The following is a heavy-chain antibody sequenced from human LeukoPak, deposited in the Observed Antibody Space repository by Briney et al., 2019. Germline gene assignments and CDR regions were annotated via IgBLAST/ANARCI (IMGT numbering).Heavy chain of an antibody. CDR2: IIPIFGTA. V-gene: IGHV1-69*13. D-gene: IGHD5-12*01. Sequence: ASVKVSCKASGGTFSSYAISWVRQAPGQGLEWMGGIIPIFGTANYAQKFQGRVTITADESTSTAYMELSSLRSEDTAVYYCARVTSGYENRGIDYWGQGTLVTVSS. J-gene: IGHJ4*02. CDR3: ARVTSGYENRGIDY. CDR1: GGTFSSYA.